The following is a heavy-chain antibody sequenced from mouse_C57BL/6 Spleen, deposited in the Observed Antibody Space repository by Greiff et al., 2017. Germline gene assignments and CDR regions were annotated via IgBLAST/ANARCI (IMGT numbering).Heavy chain of an antibody. CDR3: ASDYYGSSYGYFDY. CDR2: IYPGDGDT. V-gene: IGHV1-82*01. D-gene: IGHD1-1*01. J-gene: IGHJ1*03. Sequence: VKLLESGPELVKPGASVKISCKASGYAFSSSWMNWVKQRPGKGLEWIGRIYPGDGDTNYNGKFKGKATLTADKSSSTASMQLSSLTSEDSAVYFCASDYYGSSYGYFDYWGTGTTVTVSS. CDR1: GYAFSSSW.